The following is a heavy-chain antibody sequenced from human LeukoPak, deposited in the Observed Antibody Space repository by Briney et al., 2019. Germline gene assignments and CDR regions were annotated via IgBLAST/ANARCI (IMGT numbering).Heavy chain of an antibody. D-gene: IGHD6-19*01. CDR1: EFTFSSYE. V-gene: IGHV3-48*03. CDR3: ARGPHPYTSGWYHFDY. CDR2: ISSSGSTI. Sequence: GGALRLSCAASEFTFSSYEMNWVRQAPGKGLDWVSYISSSGSTIYYADSVKGRFTISRDNAKNSLYLQMNSLRVEDTAVYYCARGPHPYTSGWYHFDYWGQGTLVTVSS. J-gene: IGHJ4*02.